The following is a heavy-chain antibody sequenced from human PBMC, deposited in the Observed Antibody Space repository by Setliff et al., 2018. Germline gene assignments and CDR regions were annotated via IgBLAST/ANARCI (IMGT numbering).Heavy chain of an antibody. CDR1: GGSVSSTSHY. D-gene: IGHD3-3*01. CDR3: RFWSGYLKNDF. J-gene: IGHJ4*02. V-gene: IGHV4-39*07. Sequence: SETLSLTCNVSGGSVSSTSHYWGWVRQPPEERLEWIAEFDHSGTTKYNPSLMGRVTISVDTSKNQFSLRLSSVTAADTAVYYCRFWSGYLKNDFWGQGTLVTVSS. CDR2: FDHSGTT.